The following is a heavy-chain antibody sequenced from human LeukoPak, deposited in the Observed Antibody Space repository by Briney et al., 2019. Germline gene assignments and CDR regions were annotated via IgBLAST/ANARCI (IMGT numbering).Heavy chain of an antibody. V-gene: IGHV3-23*01. CDR3: AQDANYYDSSGFFIPFDY. CDR2: ISGNGHQT. D-gene: IGHD3-22*01. Sequence: PGGSLRLSCSASGFAFSRFAMTWVRHLPGKGLDWVSTISGNGHQTYYGDSVKGRFSVSRDNSKNILYLHMDSLRADNSALYYCAQDANYYDSSGFFIPFDYWGQGTLVTVSS. CDR1: GFAFSRFA. J-gene: IGHJ4*02.